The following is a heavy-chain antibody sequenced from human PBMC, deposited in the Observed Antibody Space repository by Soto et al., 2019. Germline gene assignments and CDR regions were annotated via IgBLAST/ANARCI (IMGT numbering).Heavy chain of an antibody. CDR3: TKANRYCSGANCFTFDY. CDR1: GFTFSNYA. CDR2: FSSGSGGT. D-gene: IGHD2-15*01. V-gene: IGHV3-23*01. J-gene: IGHJ4*02. Sequence: HPGGSRSRSCTASGFTFSNYAMSCGRLAPGKWLEWVTTFSSGSGGTYYEDSVKGRFTISIDNSKNTLYLQTNHLRDGYTTIYYYTKANRYCSGANCFTFDYWGLGTLVTVSA.